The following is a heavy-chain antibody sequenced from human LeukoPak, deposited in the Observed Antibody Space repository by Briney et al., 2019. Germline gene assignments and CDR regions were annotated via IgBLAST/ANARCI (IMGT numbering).Heavy chain of an antibody. D-gene: IGHD3-22*01. Sequence: SVKVSCKASGGTFSSYAISWVRQAPGQGLEWMGGIIPIFGTANYAQKFQGRVTITADESTSTAYMELSSLRSEDTAVYYCAREVPYYYDAVREQYYFGYWGQGTLVTVSS. CDR1: GGTFSSYA. CDR3: AREVPYYYDAVREQYYFGY. CDR2: IIPIFGTA. V-gene: IGHV1-69*13. J-gene: IGHJ4*02.